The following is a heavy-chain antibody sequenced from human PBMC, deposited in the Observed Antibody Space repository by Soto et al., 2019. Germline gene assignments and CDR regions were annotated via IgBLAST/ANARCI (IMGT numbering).Heavy chain of an antibody. CDR1: GFTVSSFG. CDR2: LSSNGIGT. CDR3: VKDMGQAAVGIRYPYGLDV. V-gene: IGHV3-64D*06. D-gene: IGHD6-13*01. J-gene: IGHJ6*02. Sequence: GGSLRLSCSGSGFTVSSFGMHWVRQAPGKGLEHVSTLSSNGIGTYYADSVKGRFTFSRDTSKNTLYLQMSSLRAEDTAVYYCVKDMGQAAVGIRYPYGLDVWGLGTTVTVSS.